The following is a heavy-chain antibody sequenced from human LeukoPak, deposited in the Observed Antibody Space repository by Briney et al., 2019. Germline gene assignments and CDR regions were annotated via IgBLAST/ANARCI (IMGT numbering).Heavy chain of an antibody. CDR3: ARVASSSYYYYYYMDV. J-gene: IGHJ6*03. CDR1: RGTFSSYA. D-gene: IGHD6-6*01. V-gene: IGHV1-69*13. CDR2: IIPIFGTA. Sequence: SVKVSCKASRGTFSSYAISWVRQAPGQGLEWMGGIIPIFGTANYAQKFQGRVTITADESTSTAYMELSSLRSEDTAVYYCARVASSSYYYYYYMDVWGKGTTVTVSS.